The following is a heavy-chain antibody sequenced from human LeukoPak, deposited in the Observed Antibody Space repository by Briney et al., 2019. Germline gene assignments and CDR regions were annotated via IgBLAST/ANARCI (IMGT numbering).Heavy chain of an antibody. CDR3: ARGRYYDFWSGYYSEGY. D-gene: IGHD3-3*01. Sequence: ASVKVSCKASGYTFTGYYMHWVRQAPGQGLEWMGWINPNSGNTGYAQKFQGRVTITRNTSISTAYMELSSLRSEDTAVYYCARGRYYDFWSGYYSEGYWGQGTLVTVSS. V-gene: IGHV1-8*03. CDR2: INPNSGNT. J-gene: IGHJ4*02. CDR1: GYTFTGYY.